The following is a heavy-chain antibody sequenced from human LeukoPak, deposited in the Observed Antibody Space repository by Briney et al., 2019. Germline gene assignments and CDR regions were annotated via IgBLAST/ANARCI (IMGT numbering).Heavy chain of an antibody. CDR2: IIPIFGTA. V-gene: IGHV1-69*05. CDR1: GGTFSSYA. CDR3: ARGSREYYYDSSGWYYFDY. Sequence: SVKVSCKASGGTFSSYAISWVRQAPGQGLEWMGGIIPIFGTANYAQKFQGRVTITTDESTSTAYMELSSLRSEDTAVYCCARGSREYYYDSSGWYYFDYWGQGTLVTVSS. D-gene: IGHD3-22*01. J-gene: IGHJ4*02.